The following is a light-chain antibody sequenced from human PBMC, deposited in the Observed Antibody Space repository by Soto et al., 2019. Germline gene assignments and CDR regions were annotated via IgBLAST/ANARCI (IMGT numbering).Light chain of an antibody. CDR1: SGDVGTYNY. Sequence: QSALTQPASVSGSPGQSITISCTGTSGDVGTYNYVSWYQQHPAKAPKLIIYEVSNRPSGVSNRFSGSKSDNTASLTISGLQAEDEAVYYCSSYTSSSSVIFGGGTKVTVL. V-gene: IGLV2-14*01. CDR2: EVS. CDR3: SSYTSSSSVI. J-gene: IGLJ2*01.